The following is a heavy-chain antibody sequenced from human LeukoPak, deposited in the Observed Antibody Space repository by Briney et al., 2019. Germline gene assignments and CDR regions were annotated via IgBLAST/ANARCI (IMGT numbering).Heavy chain of an antibody. Sequence: GGSLRLSCAASGFNFSIYSMNWVRQAPGKGLEWVSYITRSSTTIYYADSVKGRFTISRDNSKNTLYLQMNSLRAEDTAVYYCAKDFVQNGLQWGQGTLVTVSS. CDR3: AKDFVQNGLQ. CDR2: ITRSSTTI. J-gene: IGHJ4*02. V-gene: IGHV3-48*01. D-gene: IGHD1-1*01. CDR1: GFNFSIYS.